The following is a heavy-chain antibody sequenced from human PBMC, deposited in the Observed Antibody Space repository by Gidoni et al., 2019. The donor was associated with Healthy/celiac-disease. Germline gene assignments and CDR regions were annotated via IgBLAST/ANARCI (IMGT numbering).Heavy chain of an antibody. J-gene: IGHJ3*02. Sequence: QVQLVESGGGVVQPGRSLRLSFAASGFTFSSYAMHWVRQAPGKGLGWVAVISYDGSNKYYADSVKGRFTISRDNSKNTLYLQMNSLRAEDTAVYYCAREGSAFDIWGQGTMVTVSS. CDR2: ISYDGSNK. V-gene: IGHV3-30-3*01. CDR3: AREGSAFDI. CDR1: GFTFSSYA.